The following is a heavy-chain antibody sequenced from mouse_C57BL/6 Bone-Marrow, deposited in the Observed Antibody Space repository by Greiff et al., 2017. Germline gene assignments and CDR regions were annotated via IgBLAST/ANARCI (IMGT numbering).Heavy chain of an antibody. CDR1: GYTFTDYY. D-gene: IGHD1-1*01. J-gene: IGHJ4*01. V-gene: IGHV1-19*01. Sequence: VQLQQSGPVLVKPGASVKMSCKASGYTFTDYYMNWVKQSHGKSLEWIGVINPYNGGTSYNQKFKGKATLTVDKSSSTAYMELNSLTSEDSAVYYCSREYSYGSFYYAMDYWGQGTSVTVSS. CDR2: INPYNGGT. CDR3: SREYSYGSFYYAMDY.